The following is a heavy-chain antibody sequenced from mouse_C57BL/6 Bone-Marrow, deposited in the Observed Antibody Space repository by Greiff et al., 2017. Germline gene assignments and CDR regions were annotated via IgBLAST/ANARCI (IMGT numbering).Heavy chain of an antibody. V-gene: IGHV1-64*01. CDR1: GYTFTSYW. J-gene: IGHJ3*01. Sequence: QLQQPGAELVKPGASVKLSCKASGYTFTSYWMHWVKQRPGQGLEWIGMIHPYSGSTNYNEKFKSKATLTVDKASSTAYMQLSSLTSEDSAVYCSVLWFRLFAYWGQGTLVTVSA. D-gene: IGHD2-2*01. CDR2: IHPYSGST. CDR3: VLWFRLFAY.